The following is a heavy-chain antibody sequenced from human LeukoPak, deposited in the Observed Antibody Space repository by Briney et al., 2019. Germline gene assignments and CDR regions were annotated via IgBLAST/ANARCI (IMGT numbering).Heavy chain of an antibody. V-gene: IGHV3-48*03. Sequence: GGSLRLSCAASGFTFSSYEMNWVRQAPGKGLEWVSYISSSSSSTIYYADSVKGRFTISRDNAKNSLYLQMNSLRAEDTAVYYCARGVNTLLLWFGEFDYWGQGTLVTVSS. CDR3: ARGVNTLLLWFGEFDY. CDR2: ISSSSSSTI. D-gene: IGHD3-10*01. J-gene: IGHJ4*02. CDR1: GFTFSSYE.